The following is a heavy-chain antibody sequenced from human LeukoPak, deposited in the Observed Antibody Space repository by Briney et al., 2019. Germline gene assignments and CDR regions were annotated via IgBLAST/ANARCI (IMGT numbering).Heavy chain of an antibody. Sequence: PGGSLRLSCAASGFTFSAYSMNWVRQAPGKGLEWVSSISSSSSYMYYADSVKGRLTISRDNAKNSLYLQMNSLRAEDTAVYYCAREGYYYGFDIWGQGTMVTVSS. J-gene: IGHJ3*02. D-gene: IGHD3-10*01. CDR1: GFTFSAYS. V-gene: IGHV3-21*01. CDR3: AREGYYYGFDI. CDR2: ISSSSSYM.